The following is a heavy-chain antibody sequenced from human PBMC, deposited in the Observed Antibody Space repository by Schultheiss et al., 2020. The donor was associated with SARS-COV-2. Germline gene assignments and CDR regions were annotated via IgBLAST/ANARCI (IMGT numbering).Heavy chain of an antibody. Sequence: ASVKVSCKASGYTFTSYGISWVRQAPGQGLEWMGWISAYNGNTNYAQKLQGRVTITSDRSVSTAYMELSSLRSEDTAVYYCARGTHSRRPNNWFDPWGQGTLVTVSS. CDR3: ARGTHSRRPNNWFDP. J-gene: IGHJ5*02. D-gene: IGHD6-13*01. V-gene: IGHV1-18*01. CDR1: GYTFTSYG. CDR2: ISAYNGNT.